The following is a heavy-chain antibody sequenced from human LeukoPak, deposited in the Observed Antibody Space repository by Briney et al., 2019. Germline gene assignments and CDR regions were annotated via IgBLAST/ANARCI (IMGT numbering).Heavy chain of an antibody. V-gene: IGHV4-61*01. D-gene: IGHD1-7*01. Sequence: SETLSLTCTVSGGSVSSGSYYWSWIRQPPGKGLEWIGYIYYSGSTNYNLSLKSRVTISVDTSKNQFSLKLSSVTAADTAVYYCARDETGTTYYYGMDVWGQGTTVTVSS. CDR1: GGSVSSGSYY. CDR2: IYYSGST. J-gene: IGHJ6*02. CDR3: ARDETGTTYYYGMDV.